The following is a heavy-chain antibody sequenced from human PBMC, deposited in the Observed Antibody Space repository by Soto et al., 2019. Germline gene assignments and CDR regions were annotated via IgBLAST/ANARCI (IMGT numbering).Heavy chain of an antibody. CDR3: ARVAPAMVRAKGWFGP. J-gene: IGHJ5*02. Sequence: QVQLQQWGAGLLKPSETLSLTCAVYGGSFSGYYWSWIRQPPGKGLEWIGEINHSGSTNYNPSLKCRVTISVDTSKTQFSLKLSSVTAADTAVYYCARVAPAMVRAKGWFGPWGQGTLVTVSS. CDR2: INHSGST. D-gene: IGHD3-10*01. V-gene: IGHV4-34*01. CDR1: GGSFSGYY.